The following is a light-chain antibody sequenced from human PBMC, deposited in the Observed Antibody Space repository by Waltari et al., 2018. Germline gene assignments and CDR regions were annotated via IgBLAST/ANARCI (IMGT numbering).Light chain of an antibody. CDR3: ISYTSSSTVV. V-gene: IGLV2-14*01. J-gene: IGLJ2*01. Sequence: QSALTQPASVSGSPGKSITISCTGTSSDVGGYNYVSWYQQHPRKAPKLMSYEVSNRPSGLPNRFSGSKQVNTASLTISGLQAEDEADYSCISYTSSSTVVFGGGTKLTVL. CDR1: SSDVGGYNY. CDR2: EVS.